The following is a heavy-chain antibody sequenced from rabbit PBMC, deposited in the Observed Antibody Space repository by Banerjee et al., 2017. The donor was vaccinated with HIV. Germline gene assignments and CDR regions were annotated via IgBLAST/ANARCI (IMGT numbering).Heavy chain of an antibody. CDR3: ARDRYVGGGGYGYTHYFNL. Sequence: QEQLVESGGGLVQPEGSLTLTCTASGFSFSSSYYMCWVRQAPGKGPEWIACIYTGDGNTYYASWVNGRFTISRNTSLNTVDLKVTSLTAADTATYFCARDRYVGGGGYGYTHYFNLWGPGTL. CDR1: GFSFSSSYY. J-gene: IGHJ4*01. CDR2: IYTGDGNT. D-gene: IGHD6-1*01. V-gene: IGHV1S47*01.